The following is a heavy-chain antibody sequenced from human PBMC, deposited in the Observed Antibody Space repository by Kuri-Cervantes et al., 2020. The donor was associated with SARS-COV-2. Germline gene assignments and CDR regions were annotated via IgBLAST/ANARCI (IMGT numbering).Heavy chain of an antibody. V-gene: IGHV4-61*08. J-gene: IGHJ6*02. Sequence: GSLRLSCTVSGASLSSADFYWSWIRQPPGKGLEWIGYIYYSGSTNYNPSLKSRVTISVDTSKNQFSLKLSSVTAADTAVYYCARSKGSGWFGFDPSMDVWGQGTTVTVSS. CDR2: IYYSGST. CDR3: ARSKGSGWFGFDPSMDV. CDR1: GASLSSADFY. D-gene: IGHD6-19*01.